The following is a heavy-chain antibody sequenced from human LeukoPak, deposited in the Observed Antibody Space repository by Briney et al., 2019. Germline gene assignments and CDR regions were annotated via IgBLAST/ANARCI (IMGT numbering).Heavy chain of an antibody. V-gene: IGHV3-53*01. CDR3: ALNGDYRY. CDR1: GFTFSSYS. J-gene: IGHJ4*02. Sequence: GGSLRLSCAASGFTFSSYSMNWVRQAPGKGLEWVSVIYSGGSTYYADSVKGRFTISRDNSKNTLYLQMNSLRAEDTAVYYCALNGDYRYWGQGTLVTVSS. D-gene: IGHD4-17*01. CDR2: IYSGGST.